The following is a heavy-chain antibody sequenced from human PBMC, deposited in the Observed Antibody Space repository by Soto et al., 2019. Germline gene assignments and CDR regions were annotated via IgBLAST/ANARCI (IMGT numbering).Heavy chain of an antibody. CDR3: ARSMIVVVSNWFDP. J-gene: IGHJ5*02. CDR1: GDSVSSNSAA. D-gene: IGHD3-22*01. V-gene: IGHV6-1*01. Sequence: SQTLSLTCAISGDSVSSNSAAWNWIRQSPSRCLEWLGRTYYRSKLYNDYAVSVKSRITINPDTSKNQFSLQLNSVTPEDTAVYYCARSMIVVVSNWFDPWGQGTLVTVSS. CDR2: TYYRSKLYN.